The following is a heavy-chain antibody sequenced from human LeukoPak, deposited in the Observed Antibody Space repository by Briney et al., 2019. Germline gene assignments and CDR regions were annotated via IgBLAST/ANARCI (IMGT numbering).Heavy chain of an antibody. CDR1: GFTFSGYA. D-gene: IGHD6-19*01. Sequence: GGSLRLSCAASGFTFSGYAMHWVRQAPGKGLEWVAVISYDGSNKYYADSVKGRFTISRDNSKNTLYLQMNSLRAEDTAVYYCARESSGWYGSDYWGQGTLVTVSS. J-gene: IGHJ4*02. CDR3: ARESSGWYGSDY. V-gene: IGHV3-30*04. CDR2: ISYDGSNK.